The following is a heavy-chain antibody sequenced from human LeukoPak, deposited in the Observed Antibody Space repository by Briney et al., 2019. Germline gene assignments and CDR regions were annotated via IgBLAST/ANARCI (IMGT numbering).Heavy chain of an antibody. D-gene: IGHD5-18*01. J-gene: IGHJ4*02. CDR2: ISSSSSYI. CDR1: GFTFSSYS. CDR3: AKGPDTAMVPVYYFDY. Sequence: PGGSLRLSCAASGFTFSSYSMNWVRQAPGKGLEWVPSISSSSSYIYYADSVKGRFTISRDNSKNTLYLQMNSLRAEDTAVYYCAKGPDTAMVPVYYFDYWGQGTLVTVSS. V-gene: IGHV3-21*04.